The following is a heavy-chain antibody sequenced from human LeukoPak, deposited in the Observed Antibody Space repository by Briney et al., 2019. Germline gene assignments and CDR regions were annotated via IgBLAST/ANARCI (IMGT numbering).Heavy chain of an antibody. V-gene: IGHV3-30*02. J-gene: IGHJ6*03. Sequence: GGSLRLSCAASGFTFSCYGMHWVRQAPGKGLEWVAFIRYDGSNKYYADSVKGRFTISRDNSKNTLYLQMNSLRAEDTAVYYCAKDLYSSSPYYYYYMDVWGKGTTDTVSS. CDR1: GFTFSCYG. CDR3: AKDLYSSSPYYYYYMDV. CDR2: IRYDGSNK. D-gene: IGHD6-6*01.